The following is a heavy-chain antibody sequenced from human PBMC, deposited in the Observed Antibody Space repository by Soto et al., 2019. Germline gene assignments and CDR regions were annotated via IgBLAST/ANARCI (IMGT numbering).Heavy chain of an antibody. CDR1: GGSISSYY. V-gene: IGHV4-4*07. Sequence: PSETLSLTCTVSGGSISSYYWSWIRQPAGKGLEWIGRIYTSGSTNYNPSLKSRVTMSVDTSKNQFSLKLLSVTAADTAIYYCARSGVTGIVSPSHWFDPWGQGTLVTVSS. CDR2: IYTSGST. CDR3: ARSGVTGIVSPSHWFDP. J-gene: IGHJ5*02. D-gene: IGHD2-21*02.